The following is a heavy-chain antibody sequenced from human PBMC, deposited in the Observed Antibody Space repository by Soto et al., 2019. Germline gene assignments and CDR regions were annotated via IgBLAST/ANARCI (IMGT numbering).Heavy chain of an antibody. V-gene: IGHV4-61*08. CDR1: GGSISSGGYF. CDR2: IHYSGTT. D-gene: IGHD6-13*01. CDR3: AAGEASSRNLAPYYLDF. J-gene: IGHJ4*02. Sequence: SETLSLTCAVSGGSISSGGYFWTWIRQPPGKGLEWIGYIHYSGTTSFFPSYNPSLRSRVTISEDTSKNQFSLKLLSVTTADTAVYFCAAGEASSRNLAPYYLDFWGQGTLVTVSS.